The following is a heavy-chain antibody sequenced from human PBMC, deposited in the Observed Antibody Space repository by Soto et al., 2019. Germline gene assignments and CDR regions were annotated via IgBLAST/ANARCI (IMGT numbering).Heavy chain of an antibody. J-gene: IGHJ3*02. CDR2: MNPNSGNT. CDR3: ARAYHDFGDYIWGGENAFDI. Sequence: ASVKVSCKASGYTFTSYDINWVRQATGQGLEWMGWMNPNSGNTGYAQKFQGRVTMTRNTSISTAYMELSRLRSDDTAVYYCARAYHDFGDYIWGGENAFDIWGQGTMVTVSS. V-gene: IGHV1-8*01. CDR1: GYTFTSYD. D-gene: IGHD4-17*01.